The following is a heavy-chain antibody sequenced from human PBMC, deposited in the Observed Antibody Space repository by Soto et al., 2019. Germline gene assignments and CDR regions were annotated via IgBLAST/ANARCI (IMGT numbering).Heavy chain of an antibody. CDR2: IIPIFGTA. D-gene: IGHD6-13*01. Sequence: QVQLVQSGAEVKKPGSSVKVSCEASGGTFSSYAISWVRQAPGQGLEWMGGIIPIFGTANYAQKFQGRVTITADESTSTAYMELSSLRSEDTAVYYCARASAIAAAGDYYYDMDVWGQGTTVTVSS. CDR3: ARASAIAAAGDYYYDMDV. V-gene: IGHV1-69*01. CDR1: GGTFSSYA. J-gene: IGHJ6*02.